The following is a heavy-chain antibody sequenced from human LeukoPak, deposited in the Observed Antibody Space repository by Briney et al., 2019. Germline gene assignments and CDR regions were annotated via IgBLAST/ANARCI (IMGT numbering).Heavy chain of an antibody. Sequence: PGGSLRLSCAASGFTFRSSWVHWVRQAPGKGLVWVSRLNPDGSYTTYADSVKGRFTISRDNAKNTLYLQMNSLRAEDTALYYCARDLTGMDDYWGQGTLVTVSS. CDR2: LNPDGSYT. CDR1: GFTFRSSW. CDR3: ARDLTGMDDY. V-gene: IGHV3-74*01. D-gene: IGHD6-13*01. J-gene: IGHJ4*02.